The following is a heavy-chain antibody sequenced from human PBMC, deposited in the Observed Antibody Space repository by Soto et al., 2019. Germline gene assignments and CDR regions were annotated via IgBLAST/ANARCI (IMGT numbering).Heavy chain of an antibody. CDR1: GGTFSSYA. J-gene: IGHJ6*02. CDR3: AGAAAVVTATPNYYYYGMDV. D-gene: IGHD2-21*02. V-gene: IGHV1-69*13. CDR2: IIPIFGTA. Sequence: SVKVSCKASGGTFSSYAISWVRQAPGQGLEWMGGIIPIFGTANYAQKFQGRVTITADESTSTAYMELSSLRSEDTAVYYCAGAAAVVTATPNYYYYGMDVWGQGTTVTVSS.